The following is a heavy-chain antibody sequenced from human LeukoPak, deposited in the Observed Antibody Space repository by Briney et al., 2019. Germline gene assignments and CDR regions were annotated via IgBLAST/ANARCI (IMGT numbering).Heavy chain of an antibody. CDR1: GGSVSSGSYY. D-gene: IGHD2-15*01. V-gene: IGHV4-61*01. Sequence: SSETLSLTCTVSGGSVSSGSYYWSWIRQPPGKGLEWIGYIYYSGSTNYNPSLKSRVTISVDTSKNQFSLKLSSVTAADTAVYYCARAPYCSGGSCYFSYGDYYYYYGMDVWGQGTTVTVSS. CDR2: IYYSGST. J-gene: IGHJ6*02. CDR3: ARAPYCSGGSCYFSYGDYYYYYGMDV.